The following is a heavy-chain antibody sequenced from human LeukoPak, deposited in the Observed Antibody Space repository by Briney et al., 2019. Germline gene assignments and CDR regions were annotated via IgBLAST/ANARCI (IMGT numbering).Heavy chain of an antibody. Sequence: PGGSLRLSCAASGFTFSSYGMHWVRQAPGKGLEWVTVISDDGSRKYFADSVKGRFTISRDNSKNTLYLHMNSLRAEDTAVYYCAREGVGVAGYFDYWGQGTLVTVSS. CDR2: ISDDGSRK. CDR3: AREGVGVAGYFDY. V-gene: IGHV3-30*03. D-gene: IGHD1-26*01. CDR1: GFTFSSYG. J-gene: IGHJ4*02.